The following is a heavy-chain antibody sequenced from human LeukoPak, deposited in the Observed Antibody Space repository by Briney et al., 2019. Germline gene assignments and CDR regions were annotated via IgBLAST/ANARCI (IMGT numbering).Heavy chain of an antibody. J-gene: IGHJ6*03. CDR3: ARASTSVYYYYYMDV. CDR1: GGSISSYY. V-gene: IGHV4-4*07. CDR2: IYTSGST. Sequence: SETLPLTCTGSGGSISSYYWSWIRQPARKGLERIGRIYTSGSTNYNPSLKSRVTMSVDTSKNQFSLKLSSVTAADTAVYYCARASTSVYYYYYMDVWGKGTTVTVSS.